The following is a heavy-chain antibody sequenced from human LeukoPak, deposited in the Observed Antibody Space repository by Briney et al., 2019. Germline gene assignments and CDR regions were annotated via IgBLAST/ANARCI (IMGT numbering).Heavy chain of an antibody. J-gene: IGHJ6*04. Sequence: GGSLRLSCTASEFTFSSDEMNWVRQAPGKGLEWVAYISTTGTTIYYADSVKGRFTISRGNAKNSLYLQMNSLRAEDTAIYYCAELGITMIGGVWGKGTTVTISS. D-gene: IGHD3-10*02. CDR3: AELGITMIGGV. CDR1: EFTFSSDE. V-gene: IGHV3-48*03. CDR2: ISTTGTTI.